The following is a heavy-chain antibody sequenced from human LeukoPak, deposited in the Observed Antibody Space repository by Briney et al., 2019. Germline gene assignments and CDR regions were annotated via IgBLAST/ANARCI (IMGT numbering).Heavy chain of an antibody. CDR1: GFTFSSYG. CDR3: ARGVKSGYSAYYYYYMDV. V-gene: IGHV3-30*19. Sequence: GGSLRLSCAASGFTFSSYGMHWVRQAPGKGLEWVAVISYDGSNKYYADSVKGRFTISRDNSKNTLYLQMNSLRAEDTAVYYCARGVKSGYSAYYYYYMDVWGKGTTVTVSS. CDR2: ISYDGSNK. J-gene: IGHJ6*03. D-gene: IGHD3-3*01.